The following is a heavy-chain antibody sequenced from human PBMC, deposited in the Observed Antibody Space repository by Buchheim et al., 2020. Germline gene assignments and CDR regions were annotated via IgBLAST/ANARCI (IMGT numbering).Heavy chain of an antibody. D-gene: IGHD2-21*01. Sequence: EVQLLESGGGLVQPGGSLRLSCAASGFTFDIFAMTWVRQAPGKGLEWISNVSGSGGSTYYAEFVKGRFTISRDNSKSTGYLQMNNLSAEDTAVYYCAKIVVVNYYGLDVWGQGTT. CDR1: GFTFDIFA. J-gene: IGHJ6*02. CDR3: AKIVVVNYYGLDV. CDR2: VSGSGGST. V-gene: IGHV3-23*01.